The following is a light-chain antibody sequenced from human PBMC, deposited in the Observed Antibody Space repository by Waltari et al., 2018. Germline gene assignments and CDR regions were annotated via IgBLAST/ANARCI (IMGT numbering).Light chain of an antibody. J-gene: IGLJ1*01. V-gene: IGLV2-8*01. CDR2: EVT. CDR3: SSFAGSNNYV. CDR1: SSDVGGYDY. Sequence: HSALTQPPSASGSPGQSVTIPCTGTSSDVGGYDYVPWYQQHPGKAPKLIISEVTKRPSRVPDRFSGSKSGNTASLTVSGLQADDEADYYCSSFAGSNNYVFGTGTKVTVL.